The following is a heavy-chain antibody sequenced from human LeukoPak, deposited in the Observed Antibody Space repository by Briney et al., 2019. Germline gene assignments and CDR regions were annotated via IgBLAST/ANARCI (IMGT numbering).Heavy chain of an antibody. D-gene: IGHD7-27*01. CDR3: AKDLGPNYYYYSMDV. CDR2: ISWEGGST. CDR1: GFTFSDHY. Sequence: HPGGSLRLSCAVSGFTFSDHYMDWDRQVPGKGLEWVSLISWEGGSTFYADSVRGRFTISRDNSKNSLYLQMNSLRTEDTALYYCAKDLGPNYYYYSMDVWGQGTTVTVSS. J-gene: IGHJ6*02. V-gene: IGHV3-43*01.